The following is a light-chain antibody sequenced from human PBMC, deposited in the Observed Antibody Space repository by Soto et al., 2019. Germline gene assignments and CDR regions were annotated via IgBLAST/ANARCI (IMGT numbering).Light chain of an antibody. Sequence: QSVLTQPPSVSGAPGQWITISCTGTSTNIGAGYAVYWYQHLPGTAPKLLIFDNNNRPSGVPDRFSGSKTGTSASLATAGLQAEDEADDYCQSLDSSMSVVVFGGGTKLTVL. CDR2: DNN. J-gene: IGLJ2*01. CDR3: QSLDSSMSVVV. CDR1: STNIGAGYA. V-gene: IGLV1-40*01.